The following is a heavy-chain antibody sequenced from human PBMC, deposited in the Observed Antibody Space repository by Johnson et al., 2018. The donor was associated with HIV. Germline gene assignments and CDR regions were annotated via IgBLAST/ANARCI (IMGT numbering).Heavy chain of an antibody. CDR3: ARREVVFGSYDNWDAFDI. J-gene: IGHJ3*02. Sequence: QVRLVESGGGLVKPGGSLRLSCAASGFSFSDYYMSWIRQAPGKGLEWLSHISSSCSIIYYADSVKGRLTISRDKAKNSLFRQMNSLRTEDTGVYYCARREVVFGSYDNWDAFDIWGQGTMVTVSS. D-gene: IGHD1-1*01. CDR1: GFSFSDYY. V-gene: IGHV3-11*04. CDR2: ISSSCSII.